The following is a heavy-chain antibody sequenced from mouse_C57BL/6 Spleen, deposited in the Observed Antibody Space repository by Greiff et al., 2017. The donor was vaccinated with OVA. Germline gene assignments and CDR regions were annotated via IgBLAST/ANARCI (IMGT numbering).Heavy chain of an antibody. D-gene: IGHD2-4*01. CDR1: GYTFTSYW. CDR3: AVYYDYPLAMDY. J-gene: IGHJ4*01. V-gene: IGHV1-64*01. Sequence: VQLQQPGAELVKPGASVKLSCKASGYTFTSYWMHWVKQRPGQGLEWIGMIHPDSGSTNYNEKFKSKATLTVDKSSSTAYMQLSSLTSEDSAVYYCAVYYDYPLAMDYWGQGTSVTVSS. CDR2: IHPDSGST.